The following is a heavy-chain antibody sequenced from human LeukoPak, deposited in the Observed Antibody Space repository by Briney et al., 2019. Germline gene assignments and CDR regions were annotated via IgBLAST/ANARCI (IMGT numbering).Heavy chain of an antibody. CDR2: IYYSGST. CDR1: GGSISSSSYY. CDR3: AGGSGSFLFDY. J-gene: IGHJ4*02. V-gene: IGHV4-39*01. Sequence: SETLSLICTVSGGSISSSSYYWGWIRQPPGKGLEWIGSIYYSGSTYYNPSLKSRVTISVDTSKNQFSLKLSSVTAADTAVYYCAGGSGSFLFDYWGQGTLVTVSS. D-gene: IGHD3-10*01.